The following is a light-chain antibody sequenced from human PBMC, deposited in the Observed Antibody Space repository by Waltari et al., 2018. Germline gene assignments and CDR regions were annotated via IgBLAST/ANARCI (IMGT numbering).Light chain of an antibody. Sequence: SSELTQDPAVSVALGQTVRITCQGGSLRDHYASWYQQKPGQAPRLVIYGKNNRPSGIPDRFSGSSSGNTASLTITGTQAEDEADYYCYSRDTSGNRLFGGGTKLTVL. J-gene: IGLJ3*02. CDR3: YSRDTSGNRL. V-gene: IGLV3-19*01. CDR1: SLRDHY. CDR2: GKN.